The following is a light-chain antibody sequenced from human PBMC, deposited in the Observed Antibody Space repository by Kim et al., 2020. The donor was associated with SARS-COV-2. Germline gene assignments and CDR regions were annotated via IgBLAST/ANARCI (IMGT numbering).Light chain of an antibody. Sequence: EIVMTQSPATLSVSPGERATLSCRASQSVSSNSAWYQQKPGQAPRLLIYGASTRATGIPARFSGSGSGTEFTLTISSLQSEDFAVYYCQQYNNWPPGTFGQGTKLEI. J-gene: IGKJ2*01. CDR2: GAS. CDR3: QQYNNWPPGT. V-gene: IGKV3-15*01. CDR1: QSVSSN.